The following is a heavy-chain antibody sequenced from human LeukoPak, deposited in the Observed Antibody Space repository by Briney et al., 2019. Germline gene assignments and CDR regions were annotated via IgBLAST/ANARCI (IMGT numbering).Heavy chain of an antibody. CDR3: ARVRTNTYGFDY. CDR2: INSDGSST. Sequence: PGGSLRLSCAASGVTFSYYWMHWVRQAPGKGLVWVSHINSDGSSTSYADSVKGRFTISRDNAKNTLYLQMNSLRAEDTAVYYCARVRTNTYGFDYWGQGNLVTVSS. J-gene: IGHJ4*02. CDR1: GVTFSYYW. V-gene: IGHV3-74*01. D-gene: IGHD5-18*01.